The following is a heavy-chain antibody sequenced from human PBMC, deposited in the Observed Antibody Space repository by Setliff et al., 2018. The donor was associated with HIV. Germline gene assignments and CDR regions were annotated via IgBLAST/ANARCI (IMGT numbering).Heavy chain of an antibody. V-gene: IGHV4-39*01. Sequence: PSETLSLTCTVSGDSITNDDYYWGWIRQPPGKGREWIAIIHYSGRTYYDPSLKSRVTIFVDTSKTQFYLKLRSVTASDTAVYYCARYTSKLDWFDPWGQGTQVTVS. CDR3: ARYTSKLDWFDP. J-gene: IGHJ5*02. D-gene: IGHD2-2*02. CDR1: GDSITNDDYY. CDR2: IHYSGRT.